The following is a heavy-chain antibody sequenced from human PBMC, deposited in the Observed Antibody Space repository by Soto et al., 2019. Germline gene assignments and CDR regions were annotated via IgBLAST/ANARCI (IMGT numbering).Heavy chain of an antibody. V-gene: IGHV4-59*12. CDR2: IYYSGST. CDR1: GGSISSYY. Sequence: SETLSLTCTVSGGSISSYYWSWIRQPPGKGLEWIGYIYYSGSTNYNPSLKSRVTISVDTSKNQFSLKLSSVTAADTAVYYCARASLGYCSGTSCRSNWFDPWGQGTLVTVSS. D-gene: IGHD2-2*01. CDR3: ARASLGYCSGTSCRSNWFDP. J-gene: IGHJ5*02.